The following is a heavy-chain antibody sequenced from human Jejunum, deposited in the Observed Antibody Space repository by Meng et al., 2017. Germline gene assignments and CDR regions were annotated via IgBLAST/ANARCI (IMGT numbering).Heavy chain of an antibody. V-gene: IGHV6-1*01. CDR1: GDSFSSTRAA. Sequence: QLHLPVPALEQSPPPPSLTCAISGDSFSSTRAAWNVISPAPARGLEWLGRTYYRSKWYNDYALYVKGRIAINLDTSKIQFFLPLNSVTPEDTAVYYCARDYGTSRPFEYWGQGILVTVSS. J-gene: IGHJ4*02. CDR3: ARDYGTSRPFEY. CDR2: TYYRSKWYN. D-gene: IGHD1/OR15-1a*01.